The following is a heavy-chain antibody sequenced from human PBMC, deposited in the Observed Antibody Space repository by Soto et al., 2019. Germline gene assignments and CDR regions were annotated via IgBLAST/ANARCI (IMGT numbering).Heavy chain of an antibody. D-gene: IGHD6-19*01. CDR2: IRSKSYNYAT. Sequence: EVQLVESGGGLVQPGESLKLSCAASGFTFSGSAMHWVRQASGKGLEWVVRIRSKSYNYATTYSASVTGRFTVSRDDSKNTAYLQMDSLNTEDTAVYYCTRSLGEQWLAYWGQGTLVTVSS. J-gene: IGHJ4*02. CDR3: TRSLGEQWLAY. CDR1: GFTFSGSA. V-gene: IGHV3-73*02.